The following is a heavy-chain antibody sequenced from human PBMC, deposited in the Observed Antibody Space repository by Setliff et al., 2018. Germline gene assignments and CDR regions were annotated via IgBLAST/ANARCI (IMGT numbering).Heavy chain of an antibody. Sequence: LSLTCTVSGDSISSSDFYWGWIRQPPGKGLEWIGSLHYTGSTFYNPSLKSRATVIVHTSKKQFSLKLKSMTAADAGVYYCARHVLYGSGSYGLNYWSQGALVTVSS. CDR2: LHYTGST. CDR3: ARHVLYGSGSYGLNY. D-gene: IGHD3-10*01. V-gene: IGHV4-39*01. CDR1: GDSISSSDFY. J-gene: IGHJ4*02.